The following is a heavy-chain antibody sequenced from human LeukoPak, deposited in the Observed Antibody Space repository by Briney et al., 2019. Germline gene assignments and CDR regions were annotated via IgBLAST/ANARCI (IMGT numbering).Heavy chain of an antibody. CDR1: GGTFSSYA. CDR2: IIPIFGIA. V-gene: IGHV1-69*04. D-gene: IGHD6-19*01. J-gene: IGHJ5*02. CDR3: ASGAAVAGASNWFDP. Sequence: SVTVSCKASGGTFSSYAISWVRQAPGQGLEWKGRIIPIFGIANYAQKFQGRVTITSDKSTSTAYMELSSLRSEDTAVYYCASGAAVAGASNWFDPWGQGTLVTVSS.